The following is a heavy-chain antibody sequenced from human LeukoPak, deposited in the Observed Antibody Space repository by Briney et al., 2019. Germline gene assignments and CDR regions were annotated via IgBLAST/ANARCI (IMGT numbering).Heavy chain of an antibody. CDR2: ISGRGTGT. Sequence: GGSLRLSCAVSGFTFSSYALSWVRQAPGKGLEWVSTISGRGTGTHYADSVKGRFTISRDNSKNTLYLQMNSLRAEDTAVYYCAKDLGDVTIEGDWFDPWGQGTLVTVSS. V-gene: IGHV3-23*01. D-gene: IGHD3-16*01. J-gene: IGHJ5*02. CDR3: AKDLGDVTIEGDWFDP. CDR1: GFTFSSYA.